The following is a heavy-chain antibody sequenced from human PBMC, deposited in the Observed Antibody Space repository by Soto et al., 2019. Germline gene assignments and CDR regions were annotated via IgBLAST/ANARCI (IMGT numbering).Heavy chain of an antibody. CDR3: AKDSYTPIRTTSHDSGGLDH. J-gene: IGHJ4*02. CDR1: GFTFRFYD. D-gene: IGHD4-4*01. V-gene: IGHV3-30*18. CDR2: ISRDGSKK. Sequence: QVQMLQSGGGVVQPGGSLRLSCATSGFTFRFYDMHWVRQSPGKGLEWVAIISRDGSKKDYGDSVKGLFTISRDNSKNTLYLQMNSLRGEDTAVYYFAKDSYTPIRTTSHDSGGLDHWCQGTLVTVSA.